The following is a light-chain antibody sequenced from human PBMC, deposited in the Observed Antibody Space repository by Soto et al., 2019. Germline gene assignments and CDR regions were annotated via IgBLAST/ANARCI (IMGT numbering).Light chain of an antibody. CDR2: GNN. J-gene: IGLJ2*01. V-gene: IGLV1-40*01. CDR1: SSNIGADYH. CDR3: ASYTNISTLL. Sequence: QSVLTQPPSVSGAPGQRVTISCTGSSSNIGADYHVHWFQQIPGAAPTLLIYGNNNRPSGVSDRFSGSKSDTSASLAITALQAEDEADYYCASYTNISTLLFGGGTKLTVL.